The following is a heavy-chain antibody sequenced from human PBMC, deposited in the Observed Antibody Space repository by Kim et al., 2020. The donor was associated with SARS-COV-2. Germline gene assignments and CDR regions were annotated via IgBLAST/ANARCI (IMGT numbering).Heavy chain of an antibody. J-gene: IGHJ6*02. D-gene: IGHD6-13*01. CDR3: AKDGQQQLAPTIYYYYYGMDV. V-gene: IGHV3-43*02. CDR1: GFTFDDYA. Sequence: GGSLRLSCAASGFTFDDYAMHWVRQAPGKGLEWVSLISGDGGSTYYADSVKGRFTISRDNSKNSLYLQMNSLRTEDTALYYCAKDGQQQLAPTIYYYYYGMDVWGQGTTVTVSS. CDR2: ISGDGGST.